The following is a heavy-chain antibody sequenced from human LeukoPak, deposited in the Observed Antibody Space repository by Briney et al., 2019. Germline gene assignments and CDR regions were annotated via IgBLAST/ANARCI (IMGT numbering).Heavy chain of an antibody. CDR3: ARDVVGAPNAFDI. V-gene: IGHV1-18*01. CDR2: ISGYKGNT. J-gene: IGHJ3*02. CDR1: GYIFITYG. D-gene: IGHD2-15*01. Sequence: ASVKVSCKASGYIFITYGVSWVRQAPGQGLEWMGWISGYKGNTKYAQKFQGRVTMTTDTSTSTAYMELRSLRSDDTAVYFCARDVVGAPNAFDIWGRGTMVTVSS.